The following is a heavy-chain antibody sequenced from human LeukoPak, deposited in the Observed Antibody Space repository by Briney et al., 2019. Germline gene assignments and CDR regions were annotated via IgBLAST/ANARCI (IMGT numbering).Heavy chain of an antibody. CDR1: GYTFTSYD. CDR2: ISAYNGNT. V-gene: IGHV1-18*01. Sequence: ASVKVSCKASGYTFTSYDINWVRQATGQGLEWVGWISAYNGNTNYAQRLQGRVTMTTDTSTSTAYMELRSLRSDAKAVYCCAREGCSGGSCYSRPIYYWGQGTLVTVSS. CDR3: AREGCSGGSCYSRPIYY. D-gene: IGHD2-15*01. J-gene: IGHJ4*02.